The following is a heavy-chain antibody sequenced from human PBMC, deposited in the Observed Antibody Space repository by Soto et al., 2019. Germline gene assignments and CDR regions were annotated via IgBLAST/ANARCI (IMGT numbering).Heavy chain of an antibody. J-gene: IGHJ4*02. CDR3: ATSYGTGYRAFDS. D-gene: IGHD3-10*01. CDR2: INPILSMS. Sequence: QVQLVQSGADVQRPGSSVRVSCKASGDTFNFYTINWVQLAPGQGLQWMGRINPILSMSNYAPRFQGRVTMTADKSTSTAYMELSSLRSEDTAMYYCATSYGTGYRAFDSWGQGALVTVSS. V-gene: IGHV1-69*02. CDR1: GDTFNFYT.